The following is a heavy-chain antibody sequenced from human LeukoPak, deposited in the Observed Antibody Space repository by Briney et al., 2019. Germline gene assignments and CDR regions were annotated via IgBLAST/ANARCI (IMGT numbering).Heavy chain of an antibody. J-gene: IGHJ3*02. CDR3: ARGYSSSCFRCGAFDI. Sequence: PSETLSLTCTVSGGSISSYYWSWIRQPPGKGLEWTGYIYYSGSTNYNPSLKSRVTISVDTSKNQFSLKLSSVTAADTAVYYCARGYSSSCFRCGAFDIWGQGTMVTVSS. CDR2: IYYSGST. D-gene: IGHD6-13*01. CDR1: GGSISSYY. V-gene: IGHV4-59*01.